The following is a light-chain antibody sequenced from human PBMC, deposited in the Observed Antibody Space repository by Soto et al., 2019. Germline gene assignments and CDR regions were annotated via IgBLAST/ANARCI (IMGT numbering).Light chain of an antibody. Sequence: QSALTQPPSASGTPGQRVTISCSGSSSNIGRNTVHWYQQLPGTAPKLIIRNNDRRPSGVPDRFSGSKSGTSASLAISGLQSEDEGDYFCAAWDDSLNGHVVFGGGTKLTVL. CDR3: AAWDDSLNGHVV. CDR2: NND. V-gene: IGLV1-44*01. J-gene: IGLJ2*01. CDR1: SSNIGRNT.